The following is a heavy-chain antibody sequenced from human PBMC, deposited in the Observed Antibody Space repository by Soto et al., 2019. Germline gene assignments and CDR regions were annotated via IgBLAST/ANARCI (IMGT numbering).Heavy chain of an antibody. J-gene: IGHJ4*02. D-gene: IGHD6-19*01. CDR3: AHHSGRAFDY. CDR2: IKDSGYT. V-gene: IGHV4-34*01. CDR1: GGSFSDNY. Sequence: PSETLSLTCDVSGGSFSDNYWIWIRQPPGEGLEWIGEIKDSGYTKFNPSLKSRVTMSVDTSKHQFSLKLSSVTAADTAVYYCAHHSGRAFDYWGRGTLVTVSS.